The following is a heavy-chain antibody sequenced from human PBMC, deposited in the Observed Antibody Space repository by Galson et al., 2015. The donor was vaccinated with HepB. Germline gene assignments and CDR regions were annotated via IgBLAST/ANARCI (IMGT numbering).Heavy chain of an antibody. CDR1: GYTFTSFA. Sequence: SVKVSCKASGYTFTSFAINWVRQAPGQGLEWMGWITTYNGNTNYAQKLQGRVTMTTDTSTSTAYLELRSLRSDDTAVYYCARCFYAPTPLRGIDVWGQGTTVTVSS. V-gene: IGHV1-18*04. CDR2: ITTYNGNT. D-gene: IGHD3-16*01. J-gene: IGHJ6*02. CDR3: ARCFYAPTPLRGIDV.